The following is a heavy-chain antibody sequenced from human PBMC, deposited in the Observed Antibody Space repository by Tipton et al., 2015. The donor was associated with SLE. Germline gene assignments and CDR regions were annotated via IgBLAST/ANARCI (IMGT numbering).Heavy chain of an antibody. CDR1: GGSISSYY. V-gene: IGHV4-59*01. CDR2: IYYSGST. J-gene: IGHJ4*02. Sequence: PGLVKPSETLSLTCTVSGGSISSYYWSWIRQPPGKGLEWIGYIYYSGSTNYNPSLKSRVTISVDTSKNQFSLKLSSVTAADTAVYYCARVGLTARHFDYWGQGTLVTVSS. D-gene: IGHD6-6*01. CDR3: ARVGLTARHFDY.